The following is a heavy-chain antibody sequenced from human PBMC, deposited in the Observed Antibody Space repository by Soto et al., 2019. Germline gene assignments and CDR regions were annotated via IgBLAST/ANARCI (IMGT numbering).Heavy chain of an antibody. Sequence: EVQLVESGGGLVQPGGSLRLSCAASGFTFSSYWMSWVRQAPGKGLEWVANIKQDGSEKYYVDSVKGRFTISRDNAKNSLYLQMNSLRAEDTAVYYCARDRTRDTAMDLFDYWGQGTLVTVSS. J-gene: IGHJ4*02. CDR2: IKQDGSEK. D-gene: IGHD5-18*01. V-gene: IGHV3-7*01. CDR1: GFTFSSYW. CDR3: ARDRTRDTAMDLFDY.